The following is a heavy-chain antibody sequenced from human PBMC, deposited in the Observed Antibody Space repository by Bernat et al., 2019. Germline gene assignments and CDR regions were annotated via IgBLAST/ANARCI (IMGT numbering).Heavy chain of an antibody. D-gene: IGHD3-22*01. CDR2: ISYDGSNK. V-gene: IGHV3-30-3*01. CDR3: ARGDYYDSSGYYYGRAFDI. CDR1: GFTFSSYA. J-gene: IGHJ3*02. Sequence: QVQLVESGGGVVQPGRSLRLSCAASGFTFSSYAMHWVRQAPGKGLEWVAVISYDGSNKYYADSVKGRFTISRDNSKNTLYLQMNSLRAGDTAMYYCARGDYYDSSGYYYGRAFDIWGQGTMVTVSS.